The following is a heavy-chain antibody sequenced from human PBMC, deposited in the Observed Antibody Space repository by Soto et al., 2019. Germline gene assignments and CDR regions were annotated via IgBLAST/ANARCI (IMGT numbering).Heavy chain of an antibody. CDR1: GGSISSGGYY. J-gene: IGHJ6*02. CDR2: IYYSGNT. CDR3: ARDRLMATAGTARHYFGLDV. Sequence: SETLSLTCTVSGGSISSGGYYWSWIRQHPGKGLGWIGYIYYSGNTYYNPSLKSRLTISVDTSKNQFSLNLSSVTAADTAVYYCARDRLMATAGTARHYFGLDVWGQGTTVTVSS. V-gene: IGHV4-31*03. D-gene: IGHD5-18*01.